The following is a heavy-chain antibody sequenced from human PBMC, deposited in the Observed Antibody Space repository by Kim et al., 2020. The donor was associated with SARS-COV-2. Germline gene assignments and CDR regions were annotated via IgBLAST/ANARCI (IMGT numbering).Heavy chain of an antibody. V-gene: IGHV3-53*01. D-gene: IGHD6-19*01. CDR3: ARDVAVAGDWYFDL. J-gene: IGHJ2*01. Sequence: AESVTGRFTISKENSKNTLYLQMNSLRAEDTAVYYCARDVAVAGDWYFDLWGRGTLVTVSS.